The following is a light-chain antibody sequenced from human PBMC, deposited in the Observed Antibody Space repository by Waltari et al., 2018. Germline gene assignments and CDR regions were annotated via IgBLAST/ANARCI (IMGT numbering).Light chain of an antibody. CDR3: QKRDRT. CDR2: DTS. Sequence: EIVLTQSPATLSLSPGVRATLSCRASQGGIDFLAWYQQRPGPAPRRLIYDTSNRATGIPARFRGSGSGTDFTLTISSLEPEDFAVYYCQKRDRTFGQGTKVEIK. CDR1: QGGIDF. V-gene: IGKV3-11*01. J-gene: IGKJ1*01.